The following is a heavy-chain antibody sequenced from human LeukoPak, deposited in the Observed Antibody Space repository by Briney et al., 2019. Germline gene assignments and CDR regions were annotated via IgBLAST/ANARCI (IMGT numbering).Heavy chain of an antibody. Sequence: PGRSLRLSCAASGFTFSSYSMHWVRQAPGKGLEWVAVISYDGNNKYYADSVMGRFTNSRDNSKNTLYLQMNSLRAEDTAVYYCARRGRDGDGYAHGYDFWGQGTLVTVSS. CDR1: GFTFSSYS. CDR3: ARRGRDGDGYAHGYDF. V-gene: IGHV3-30-3*01. D-gene: IGHD3-16*01. CDR2: ISYDGNNK. J-gene: IGHJ4*02.